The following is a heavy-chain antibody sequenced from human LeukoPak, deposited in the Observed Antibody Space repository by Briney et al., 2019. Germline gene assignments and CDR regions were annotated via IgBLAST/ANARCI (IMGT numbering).Heavy chain of an antibody. Sequence: GASVKVSCKASGGTFSLYAIGWVRQDPGQGLEWMGGIIPVYGAANYAQKFQGRVTIATDESTSTAYMELSSLRSDDTAVYYCARGGYSGYDPNYFNYWGQGTLVTVSS. V-gene: IGHV1-69*05. CDR2: IIPVYGAA. CDR1: GGTFSLYA. J-gene: IGHJ4*02. D-gene: IGHD5-12*01. CDR3: ARGGYSGYDPNYFNY.